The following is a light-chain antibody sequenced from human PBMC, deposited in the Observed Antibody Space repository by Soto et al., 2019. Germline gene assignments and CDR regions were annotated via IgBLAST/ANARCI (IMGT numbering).Light chain of an antibody. V-gene: IGLV2-23*01. CDR1: SSDVGTYNL. Sequence: QSALTQPASVSGSPGQSVTISCTGTSSDVGTYNLVSWYQQHPAKAPQFLIYEGSKRPSGVSNRFSGSKSGNTASLTISGLQAEDEADYYCSSYAGDATSDVVFGGGTKLTVL. CDR3: SSYAGDATSDVV. CDR2: EGS. J-gene: IGLJ2*01.